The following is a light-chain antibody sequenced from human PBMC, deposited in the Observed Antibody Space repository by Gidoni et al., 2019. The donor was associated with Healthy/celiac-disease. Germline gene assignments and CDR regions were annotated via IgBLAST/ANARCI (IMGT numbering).Light chain of an antibody. CDR3: QQSYSTPYT. J-gene: IGKJ2*01. CDR1: QSISSY. V-gene: IGKV1-39*01. Sequence: DSQMTQSPSSLSASVGDRVTITCRASQSISSYLNWYQQKPGKAPKLLIYAASSLQSGVPSRFSGSGSGTDFTLTISSLQPADFATYSCQQSYSTPYTFGQGTKLEIK. CDR2: AAS.